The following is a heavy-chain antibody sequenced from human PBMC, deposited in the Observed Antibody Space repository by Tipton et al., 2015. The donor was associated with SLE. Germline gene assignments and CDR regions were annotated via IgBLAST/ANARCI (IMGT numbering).Heavy chain of an antibody. CDR3: ASGARGHDY. Sequence: SLRLSCTASGFIFGDYAMSWFRQAPGKGLEWVGFIRSKAYGGTSEYAASVKGRFSISIDDSKRIAYLQMNSLKTEDTAVYYCASGARGHDYWGQGTLVPVSS. CDR2: IRSKAYGGTS. V-gene: IGHV3-49*03. CDR1: GFIFGDYA. J-gene: IGHJ4*02. D-gene: IGHD3-10*01.